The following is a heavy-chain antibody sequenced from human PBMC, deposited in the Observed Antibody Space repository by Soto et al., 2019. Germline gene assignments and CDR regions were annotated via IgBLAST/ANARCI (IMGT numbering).Heavy chain of an antibody. Sequence: ASVKFSCKASGYTFTSYDINWVRQATGQGLEWMGWMNPNSGNTGYAQKFQGSVTMTRNTSISTAYMELSSLRSENTAVYYCARERTTISMDVWGQGTTVTVSS. J-gene: IGHJ6*02. CDR2: MNPNSGNT. CDR3: ARERTTISMDV. CDR1: GYTFTSYD. D-gene: IGHD3-9*01. V-gene: IGHV1-8*01.